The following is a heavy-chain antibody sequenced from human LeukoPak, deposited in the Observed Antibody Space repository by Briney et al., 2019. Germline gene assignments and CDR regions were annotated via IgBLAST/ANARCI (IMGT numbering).Heavy chain of an antibody. CDR3: ASDPLSYGDYGYFDL. Sequence: PGRSLRLSRAASGFTFSSYGMPWVRQAPGKGLEWVAVIWYDGSNKYYADSVKGRFTISRDNSKNTLYLQMNSLRAEDTAVYYCASDPLSYGDYGYFDLWGRGTLVTVSS. CDR1: GFTFSSYG. V-gene: IGHV3-33*01. D-gene: IGHD4-17*01. J-gene: IGHJ2*01. CDR2: IWYDGSNK.